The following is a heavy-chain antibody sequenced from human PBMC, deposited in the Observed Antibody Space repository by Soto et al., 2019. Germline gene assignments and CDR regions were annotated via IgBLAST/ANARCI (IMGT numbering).Heavy chain of an antibody. V-gene: IGHV1-69*01. CDR2: IIPIFGTA. CDR3: SNGHYSSSSRGWFDP. D-gene: IGHD6-13*01. J-gene: IGHJ5*02. Sequence: QVQLVQSGAEVKKPGSSVKVSCKASGGTFSSSAISWVRQAPGQGLEWMGGIIPIFGTADYAQKFQGRVTITADESTTTAYMELSSLRPADTAVYYCSNGHYSSSSRGWFDPWGQRTLVIVSS. CDR1: GGTFSSSA.